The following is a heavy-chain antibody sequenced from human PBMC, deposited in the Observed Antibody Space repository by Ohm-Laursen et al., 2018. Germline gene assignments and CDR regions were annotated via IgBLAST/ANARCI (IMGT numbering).Heavy chain of an antibody. CDR3: ATVLLWFGPDRRFDY. Sequence: ASVKVSCKVSGYTLTELSMHWVRQAPGKGLEWMGGFDPEDGETIYAQKFQGRVIMTEDTSTDTAYMELSSLRSEDTAVYYCATVLLWFGPDRRFDYWGQGTLVTVSS. CDR2: FDPEDGET. D-gene: IGHD3-10*01. CDR1: GYTLTELS. J-gene: IGHJ4*02. V-gene: IGHV1-24*01.